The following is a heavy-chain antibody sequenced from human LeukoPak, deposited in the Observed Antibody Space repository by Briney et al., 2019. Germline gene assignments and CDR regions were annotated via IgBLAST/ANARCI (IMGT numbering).Heavy chain of an antibody. CDR2: ISYDGSNK. J-gene: IGHJ4*02. CDR3: ARGEVVTAPFDY. CDR1: GFTFSSYA. D-gene: IGHD2-21*02. Sequence: GGSLRLSCAASGFTFSSYAMHWVRQAPGNGLEWVAVISYDGSNKYYADSVKGRFTISRDNSKNTLYLQMNSLRAEDTAVYYCARGEVVTAPFDYWGQGTLVTVSS. V-gene: IGHV3-30-3*01.